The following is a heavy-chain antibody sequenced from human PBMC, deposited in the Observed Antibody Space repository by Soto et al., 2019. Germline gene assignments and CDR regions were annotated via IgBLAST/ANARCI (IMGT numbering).Heavy chain of an antibody. CDR1: GFTFSTYG. Sequence: GGSLRLSCAASGFTFSTYGMHWVRQAPGKGLEWVAGITYDGSNKYYADSVKGRFTISRDNSKNTLYLQMNSLRAEDTAVYYCAKGTGTWTSYGMDVWGQGTTVTVSS. V-gene: IGHV3-30*18. CDR3: AKGTGTWTSYGMDV. CDR2: ITYDGSNK. J-gene: IGHJ6*02. D-gene: IGHD4-17*01.